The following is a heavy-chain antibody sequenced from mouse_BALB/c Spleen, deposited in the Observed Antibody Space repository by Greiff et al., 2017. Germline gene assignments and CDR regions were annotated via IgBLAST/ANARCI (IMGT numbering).Heavy chain of an antibody. CDR1: GFSLTDYG. CDR3: AKHRDHYYGLFAY. Sequence: VHLVESGPGLVAPSQSLSITCTVSGFSLTDYGVSWIRQPPGKGLEWLGVIWGGGSTYYNSALKSRLSISKDNSKSQVFLKMNSLQTDDTAMYYCAKHRDHYYGLFAYWGQGTLVTVSA. D-gene: IGHD1-2*01. J-gene: IGHJ3*01. CDR2: IWGGGST. V-gene: IGHV2-6-5*01.